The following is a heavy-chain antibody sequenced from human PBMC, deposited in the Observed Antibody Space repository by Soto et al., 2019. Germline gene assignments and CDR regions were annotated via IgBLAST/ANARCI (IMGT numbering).Heavy chain of an antibody. J-gene: IGHJ6*02. D-gene: IGHD3-22*01. CDR3: AKDRAYDYYDSSGYYLTLLPYYYGMDV. CDR1: GFTFISYG. Sequence: GGSLRLSCAASGFTFISYGMSWVRQAPGKGLKWVTAISGSGGSTYYADYVKGRFTISRDNSKNTLYLQMNSLRAEDTAVYYCAKDRAYDYYDSSGYYLTLLPYYYGMDVWGQGTTVTVSS. V-gene: IGHV3-23*01. CDR2: ISGSGGST.